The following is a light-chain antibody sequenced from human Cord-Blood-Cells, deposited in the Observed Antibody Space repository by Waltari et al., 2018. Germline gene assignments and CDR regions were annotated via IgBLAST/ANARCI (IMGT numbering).Light chain of an antibody. J-gene: IGKJ2*02. CDR3: QQANSFPST. CDR1: QGISSW. V-gene: IGKV1-12*01. Sequence: DLELTQSTSSVSASVGDRVTITCRASQGISSWLAWFQQKSGKAPNLLIYAASSLQSGVPSRFSGRGSGTDVTLTISSLQPEDFATYYCQQANSFPSTFGQGTKLEIK. CDR2: AAS.